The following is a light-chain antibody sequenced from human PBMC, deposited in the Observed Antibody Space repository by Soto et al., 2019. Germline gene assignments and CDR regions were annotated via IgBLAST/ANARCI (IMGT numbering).Light chain of an antibody. CDR1: SSDVGLYNL. CDR3: CSYVGSSILM. Sequence: QSALTQPASVSGSPGQSITISCTGTSSDVGLYNLVSWYQQLPGKAPKLIIYEVNERPSGISDRFSGSKSGNTASLTISGLQDEDEADHYCCSYVGSSILMFGGGIKLTVL. CDR2: EVN. V-gene: IGLV2-23*02. J-gene: IGLJ3*02.